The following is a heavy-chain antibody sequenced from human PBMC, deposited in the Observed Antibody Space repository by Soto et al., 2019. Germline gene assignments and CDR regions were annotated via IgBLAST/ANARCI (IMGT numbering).Heavy chain of an antibody. D-gene: IGHD4-17*01. CDR1: GFTFSYYG. Sequence: QVQMVESGGGVVQPGTSLRLSCAASGFTFSYYGMHWVRQAPGKGLDWVAVIWYDGSKKYYADSVEGRFTISRDNSKNTLYLQMNSLRAEDTAVYYCARADYGTDSPYYYGMAVWGQGTTVSVSS. CDR2: IWYDGSKK. J-gene: IGHJ6*02. CDR3: ARADYGTDSPYYYGMAV. V-gene: IGHV3-33*01.